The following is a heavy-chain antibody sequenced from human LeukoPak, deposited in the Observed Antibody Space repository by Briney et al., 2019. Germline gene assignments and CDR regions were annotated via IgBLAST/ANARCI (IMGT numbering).Heavy chain of an antibody. CDR3: ARHRYYDFWSGYHYYYGMDV. Sequence: GESLKISCKGSGYSFTNYWIGWVRHMPGKGLEWMGIIYPGDSDTRYSPSFQGQVTISVDKSISTAYLQWSSLKASDTAMYYCARHRYYDFWSGYHYYYGMDVWGQGTTVTVSS. CDR2: IYPGDSDT. V-gene: IGHV5-51*01. J-gene: IGHJ6*02. CDR1: GYSFTNYW. D-gene: IGHD3-3*01.